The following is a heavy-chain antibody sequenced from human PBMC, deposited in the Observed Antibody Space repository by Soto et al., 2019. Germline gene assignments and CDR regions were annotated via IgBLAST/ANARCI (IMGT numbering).Heavy chain of an antibody. Sequence: GGSLRLSCTTSGFTFGDYAMSWFRQAPGKGLEWVGVVRSKAYGGTTDYAASVKGRFDISRDDSKSIAYLQMNSVTTEDTAVYFCARYTYTSRYSYYRMDVWGHGTTVTVSS. CDR2: VRSKAYGGTT. CDR1: GFTFGDYA. J-gene: IGHJ6*02. D-gene: IGHD6-13*01. CDR3: ARYTYTSRYSYYRMDV. V-gene: IGHV3-49*03.